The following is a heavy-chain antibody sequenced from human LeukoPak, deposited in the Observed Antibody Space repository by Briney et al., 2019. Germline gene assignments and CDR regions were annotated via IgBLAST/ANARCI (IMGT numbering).Heavy chain of an antibody. CDR1: GFTFDDYG. CDR2: INWNGGST. V-gene: IGHV3-20*04. CDR3: ARAPPGYSSSWPHSVDY. Sequence: GGSLRLSCAASGFTFDDYGMSWVRQAPGKGLEWVSGINWNGGSTGYADSVKGRFTISRDNAKNSLYLQMNSLGAEDTALYYCARAPPGYSSSWPHSVDYWGQGTLVTVSS. D-gene: IGHD6-13*01. J-gene: IGHJ4*02.